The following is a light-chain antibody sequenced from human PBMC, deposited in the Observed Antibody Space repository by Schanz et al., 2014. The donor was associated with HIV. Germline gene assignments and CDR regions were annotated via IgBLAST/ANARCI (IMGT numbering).Light chain of an antibody. V-gene: IGLV1-40*01. CDR1: SSNIGADYD. J-gene: IGLJ3*02. Sequence: QSVLTQPPSVSGAPGQRVAISCTGSSSNIGADYDVHWYQQLPGTAPKLLIYDNTNRPSGVPDRFSGSKSGTSASLAISGLQSEDETDYYCGTWDDSLNAWVFGGGTKLTVL. CDR2: DNT. CDR3: GTWDDSLNAWV.